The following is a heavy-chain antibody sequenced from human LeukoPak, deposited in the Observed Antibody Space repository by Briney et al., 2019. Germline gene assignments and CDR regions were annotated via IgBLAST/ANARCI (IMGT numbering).Heavy chain of an antibody. CDR2: ITNWNGGST. V-gene: IGHV3-20*04. Sequence: GSLRLSCEASGFSFDDYGMSWVRQSTGKGLEWVSAITNWNGGSTGYADSVRGRFTISRDNAKNSLYLQMNSLRAEDTALYYCARCSRSSTDCYSAFDIWGQGTMVTVSS. CDR3: ARCSRSSTDCYSAFDI. CDR1: GFSFDDYG. J-gene: IGHJ3*02. D-gene: IGHD2-2*02.